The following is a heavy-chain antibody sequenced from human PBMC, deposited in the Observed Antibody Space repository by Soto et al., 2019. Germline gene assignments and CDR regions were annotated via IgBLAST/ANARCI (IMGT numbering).Heavy chain of an antibody. CDR2: ISGSGGST. V-gene: IGHV3-23*01. J-gene: IGHJ4*02. D-gene: IGHD3-22*01. Sequence: GGSLRVSCAASGFTFSRYAMSWVRQAPGKGLEWVSVISGSGGSTHYADSVKGRSTISRDNSKNTLHLQVNSLRGEDTAVYYCAKEADISGYYPDYWGQGTQVTVSS. CDR1: GFTFSRYA. CDR3: AKEADISGYYPDY.